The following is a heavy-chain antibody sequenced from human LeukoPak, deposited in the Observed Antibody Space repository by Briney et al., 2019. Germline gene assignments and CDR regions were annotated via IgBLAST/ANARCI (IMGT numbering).Heavy chain of an antibody. V-gene: IGHV3-21*01. CDR3: AREGGIQLWSFDI. J-gene: IGHJ3*02. CDR2: ISSSSSYI. D-gene: IGHD5-18*01. Sequence: GGSLRLSCAASGFTFSSYSMNWVRQAPGKGLEWVSSISSSSSYIYYADSVKGRFTISRDNAKNSLYLQMNSLRAEDTAMYYCAREGGIQLWSFDIWGQGTMVTVSS. CDR1: GFTFSSYS.